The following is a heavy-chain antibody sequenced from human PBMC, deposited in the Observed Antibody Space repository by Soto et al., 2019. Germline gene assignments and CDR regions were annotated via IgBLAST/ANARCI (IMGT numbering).Heavy chain of an antibody. CDR1: GFTFSSYV. CDR2: IWYDGSNK. Sequence: GGSLRLSCAASGFTFSSYVMHWVRQAPGKGLEWVAVIWYDGSNKYYADSVKGRFTISRDNSKNTLYLQMNSLRAEDTAVYYCARDMAAAGTSAYYYYYGMDVWGQGTTVTVSS. V-gene: IGHV3-33*01. CDR3: ARDMAAAGTSAYYYYYGMDV. J-gene: IGHJ6*02. D-gene: IGHD6-13*01.